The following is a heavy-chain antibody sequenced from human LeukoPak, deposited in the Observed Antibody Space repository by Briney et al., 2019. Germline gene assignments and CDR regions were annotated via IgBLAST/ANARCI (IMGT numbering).Heavy chain of an antibody. CDR1: GGSFSGYY. CDR3: ASNRKRAYCSSTSCYSRFDY. CDR2: INHSGST. D-gene: IGHD2-2*01. J-gene: IGHJ4*02. V-gene: IGHV4-34*01. Sequence: PLETLSLTCAVYGGSFSGYYWSWIRQPPGKGLEWIGEINHSGSTNYNPSLKSRVTISVDTSKNQFSLKLSSVTAADTAVYYCASNRKRAYCSSTSCYSRFDYWGQGTLVTVSS.